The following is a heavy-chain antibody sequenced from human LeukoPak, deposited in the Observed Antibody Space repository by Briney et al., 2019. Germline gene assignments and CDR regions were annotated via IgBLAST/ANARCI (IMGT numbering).Heavy chain of an antibody. V-gene: IGHV3-30*18. D-gene: IGHD6-13*01. CDR1: GFTFSSYG. CDR2: ISYDGSNK. J-gene: IGHJ1*01. CDR3: AKDLEQRLVHGSFQH. Sequence: PGGSLRLSCAASGFTFSSYGMHWVRQAPGKGLEWVAVISYDGSNKYYADSVKGRFTISRDNSKNTLYLQMNSLRAEDTAVYYCAKDLEQRLVHGSFQHWGQGTLVTVSS.